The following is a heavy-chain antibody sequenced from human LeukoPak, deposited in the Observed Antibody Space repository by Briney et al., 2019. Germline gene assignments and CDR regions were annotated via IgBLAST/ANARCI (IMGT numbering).Heavy chain of an antibody. D-gene: IGHD4-23*01. Sequence: PSETPSLTCTVSGGSVSSGSYYWSWIRQPPGTGLEWIGYIYYSGSTNYNPSLKSRVTISVDTSKNQFSLKLSSVTAADTAVYYCARGRWLKGLNYWGQGTLVTVSS. CDR1: GGSVSSGSYY. J-gene: IGHJ4*02. CDR2: IYYSGST. CDR3: ARGRWLKGLNY. V-gene: IGHV4-61*01.